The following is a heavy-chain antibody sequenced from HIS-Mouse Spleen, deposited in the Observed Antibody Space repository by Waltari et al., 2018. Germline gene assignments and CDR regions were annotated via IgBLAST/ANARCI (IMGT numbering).Heavy chain of an antibody. CDR3: AREIPYSSSWYDWYFDL. CDR1: GGSISSSSYY. V-gene: IGHV4-39*07. Sequence: QLQLQESGPGLVKPSETLSLTCTVSGGSISSSSYYWGWIRQPPGKGLEWMGSSYYSGRTYYHPSLKSRVTISVDTSKNQFSLKLSSVTAADTAVYYCAREIPYSSSWYDWYFDLWGRGTLVTVSS. J-gene: IGHJ2*01. CDR2: SYYSGRT. D-gene: IGHD6-13*01.